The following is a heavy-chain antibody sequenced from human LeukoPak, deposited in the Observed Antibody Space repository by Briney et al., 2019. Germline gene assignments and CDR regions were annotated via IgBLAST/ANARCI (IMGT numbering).Heavy chain of an antibody. CDR3: AREPLFTIFGVVTDY. J-gene: IGHJ4*02. Sequence: GGSLRLSCAASGFTFSSYAMHWVRQAPGKGLEWVAVISYDGSNKYYADSVKGRFTISRDNSKNTLYLQMNSLRAEDTAVYYCAREPLFTIFGVVTDYWGQGTLVTVSS. V-gene: IGHV3-30-3*01. D-gene: IGHD3-3*01. CDR1: GFTFSSYA. CDR2: ISYDGSNK.